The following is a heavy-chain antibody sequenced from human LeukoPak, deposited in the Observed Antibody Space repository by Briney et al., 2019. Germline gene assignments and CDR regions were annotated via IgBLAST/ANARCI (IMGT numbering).Heavy chain of an antibody. CDR1: GFTFSTYS. CDR3: ARAAPYYYDSSGYSAFDS. V-gene: IGHV3-48*02. CDR2: ISSTSSTI. Sequence: GGSLRLSCAASGFTFSTYSMNWVRQAPGKGLEWVSYISSTSSTIYYADSVKGRFTISRDNAKNSLYLQMNSLRDEDTAVYYCARAAPYYYDSSGYSAFDSWGQGTMVTVSA. D-gene: IGHD3-22*01. J-gene: IGHJ3*02.